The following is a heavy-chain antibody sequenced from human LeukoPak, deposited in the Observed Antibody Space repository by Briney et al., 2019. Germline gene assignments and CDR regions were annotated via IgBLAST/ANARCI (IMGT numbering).Heavy chain of an antibody. CDR2: INNDGSIT. D-gene: IGHD3-3*01. CDR1: GLTFSSYW. V-gene: IGHV3-74*01. CDR3: VPRKEWSCYMDV. Sequence: PGGSLRLSCAASGLTFSSYWMHWVRQDPGKGLVWVSHINNDGSITYYADSVKGRFTISRDNSKNTLYLQMKSLRAEDTAVYYCVPRKEWSCYMDVWGKGTTVTVSS. J-gene: IGHJ6*03.